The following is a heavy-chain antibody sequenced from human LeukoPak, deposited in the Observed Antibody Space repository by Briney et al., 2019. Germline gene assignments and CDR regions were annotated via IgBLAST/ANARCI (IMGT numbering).Heavy chain of an antibody. J-gene: IGHJ4*02. CDR3: VRDLFGFDF. Sequence: GGSLRLSCSASGFMFNTLSLHRVRQAAGEGLEYVSVISPDGGSTYYADSVRGRFTIARDNSKNMLYLQMSSLRPEDTAIYYCVRDLFGFDFWGQGSLVTVSS. CDR2: ISPDGGST. V-gene: IGHV3-64D*06. D-gene: IGHD3-10*01. CDR1: GFMFNTLS.